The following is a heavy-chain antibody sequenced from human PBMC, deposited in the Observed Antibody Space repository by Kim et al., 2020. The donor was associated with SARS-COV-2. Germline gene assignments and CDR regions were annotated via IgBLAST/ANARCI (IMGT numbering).Heavy chain of an antibody. J-gene: IGHJ6*02. Sequence: ADSVKGRFTISRDNSKNSLYLQMNSLRTEDTALYYCAKEGFLVYYYGMDVWGQGTTVTVSS. V-gene: IGHV3-43*01. CDR3: AKEGFLVYYYGMDV. D-gene: IGHD3-3*01.